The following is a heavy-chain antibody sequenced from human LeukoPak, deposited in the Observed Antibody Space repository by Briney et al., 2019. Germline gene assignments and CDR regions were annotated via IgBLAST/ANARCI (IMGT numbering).Heavy chain of an antibody. CDR1: GFTFSNAW. V-gene: IGHV3-15*01. Sequence: GGSLRLSCAASGFTFSNAWMSWVRQAPGKGLEWVGRIKSKTDGGTTDYAAPVKGRFTISRDDSKNTLYLQMNSLKTEDTAVYYCTTETFGIGSGWYSYYYYGMDVWGQGTTVTVSS. CDR2: IKSKTDGGTT. J-gene: IGHJ6*02. D-gene: IGHD6-19*01. CDR3: TTETFGIGSGWYSYYYYGMDV.